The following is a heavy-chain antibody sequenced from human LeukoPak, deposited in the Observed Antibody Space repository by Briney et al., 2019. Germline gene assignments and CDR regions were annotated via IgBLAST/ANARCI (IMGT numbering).Heavy chain of an antibody. CDR2: IYPGDSDT. CDR3: ARLQEGYCSGGSCYSGWFDP. CDR1: GYSFTSYW. V-gene: IGHV5-51*01. J-gene: IGHJ5*02. Sequence: GESLKISCNGSGYSFTSYWIGWVRQMPGKGLEWMGIIYPGDSDTRYSPSFQGQVTISADKSISTAYLQWSSLKASDTAMYYCARLQEGYCSGGSCYSGWFDPWGQGTLVTVSS. D-gene: IGHD2-15*01.